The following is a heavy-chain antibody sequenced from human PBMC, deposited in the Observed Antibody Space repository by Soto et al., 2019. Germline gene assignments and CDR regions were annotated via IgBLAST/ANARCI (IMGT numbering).Heavy chain of an antibody. CDR2: ISGSGGST. J-gene: IGHJ4*01. CDR3: TTDSYSSITIVRFDY. CDR1: GFTFSSYA. V-gene: IGHV3-23*01. Sequence: GGSLRLSCPASGFTFSSYAMSWVRQAPGKGLEWVSAISGSGGSTYYADSVKGRFTISRDNSKNTLYLQMNSLRAEDTAVYYCTTDSYSSITIVRFDYWGHGTLVTVSS. D-gene: IGHD2-2*01.